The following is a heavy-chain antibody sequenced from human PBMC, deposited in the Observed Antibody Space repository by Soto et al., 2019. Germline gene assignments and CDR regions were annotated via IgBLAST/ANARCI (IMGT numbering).Heavy chain of an antibody. D-gene: IGHD2-2*01. CDR2: IYYSENT. V-gene: IGHV4-39*01. CDR3: AKLAGYCSGNSCHGDYAMDV. CDR1: GGSISSSSYS. Sequence: SETLSLTCSVSGGSISSSSYSWGWIRQPPGKGLEWIGTIYYSENTYYNPSLKSRVTISVDTSKNQFSLKLSSMTAADTAVYYCAKLAGYCSGNSCHGDYAMDVWGQGTTVTVSS. J-gene: IGHJ6*02.